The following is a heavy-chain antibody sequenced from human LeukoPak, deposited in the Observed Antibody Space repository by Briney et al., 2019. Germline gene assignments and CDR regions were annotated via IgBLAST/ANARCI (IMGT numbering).Heavy chain of an antibody. CDR2: INHSGST. CDR3: ARHAIHYDFWSGYYAAYYYGMDV. Sequence: KPSETLSLTCAVYGGSFSGYYWSWIRQPPGKGLEWIGEINHSGSTNYNPSLKSRVTISVDTSKNQFSLKLSSVTAADTAVYYCARHAIHYDFWSGYYAAYYYGMDVWGQGTTVTVSS. J-gene: IGHJ6*02. CDR1: GGSFSGYY. D-gene: IGHD3-3*01. V-gene: IGHV4-34*01.